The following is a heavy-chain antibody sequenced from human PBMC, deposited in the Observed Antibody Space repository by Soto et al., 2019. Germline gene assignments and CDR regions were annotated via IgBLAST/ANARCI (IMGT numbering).Heavy chain of an antibody. CDR2: IWYDGSNK. V-gene: IGHV3-33*06. CDR3: AKERSSGYYFFDF. D-gene: IGHD5-12*01. J-gene: IGHJ4*02. CDR1: GFTFSSYG. Sequence: PGGSLRLSCAASGFTFSSYGMHWVRQAPGKGLEWVAVIWYDGSNKYYADSVKGRFTISRDISKNTLYLQMNSLRAEDTAIYYWAKERSSGYYFFDFWGQGTLVTVSS.